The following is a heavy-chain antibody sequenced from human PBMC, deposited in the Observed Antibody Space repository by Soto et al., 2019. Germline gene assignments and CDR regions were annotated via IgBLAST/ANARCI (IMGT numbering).Heavy chain of an antibody. Sequence: LICTVSGGSFSSGAFYWGWLRQPPGKRLEWIGSASFSGRAYYNPSLKSRATVSVDTSKNQFSLRLSSVTAADTAVYYCARPRSTFPSSYDYYYMDVWGRGTTVTVSS. D-gene: IGHD6-6*01. V-gene: IGHV4-39*01. J-gene: IGHJ6*03. CDR2: ASFSGRA. CDR3: ARPRSTFPSSYDYYYMDV. CDR1: GGSFSSGAFY.